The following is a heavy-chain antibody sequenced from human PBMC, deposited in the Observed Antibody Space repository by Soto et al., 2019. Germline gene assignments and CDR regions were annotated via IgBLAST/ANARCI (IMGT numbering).Heavy chain of an antibody. V-gene: IGHV3-30*03. Sequence: GGSLRLSCAASGFTFSSYGMHWVRQAPGKGLEWVAVISYDGSNKYYADSVKGRFTISRDNSKNTLYLQMNSLRAEDTAVYYCVGGDIVVVTARHDAFDIWGQGTMVTVSS. CDR3: VGGDIVVVTARHDAFDI. J-gene: IGHJ3*02. D-gene: IGHD2-21*02. CDR1: GFTFSSYG. CDR2: ISYDGSNK.